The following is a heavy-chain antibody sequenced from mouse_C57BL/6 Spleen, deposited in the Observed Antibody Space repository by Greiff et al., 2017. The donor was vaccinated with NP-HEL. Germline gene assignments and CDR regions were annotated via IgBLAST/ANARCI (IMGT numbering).Heavy chain of an antibody. Sequence: EVQLQQSGPELVKPGASVKISCKASGYTFTDYYMNWVKQSHGKSLEWIGDINPNNGGTSYNQKFKGKATLTVDNSSSTAYMELLSLTSEDSAVYYCARRVGYGSSPWFAYWGQGTLVTVSA. CDR2: INPNNGGT. J-gene: IGHJ3*01. CDR3: ARRVGYGSSPWFAY. V-gene: IGHV1-26*01. D-gene: IGHD1-1*01. CDR1: GYTFTDYY.